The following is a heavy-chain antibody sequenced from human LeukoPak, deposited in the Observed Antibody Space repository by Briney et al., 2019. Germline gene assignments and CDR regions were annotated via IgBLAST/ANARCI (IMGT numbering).Heavy chain of an antibody. V-gene: IGHV3-23*01. J-gene: IGHJ3*02. Sequence: PGGSLRLSCAASGFTFSSYSMNWVRQAPGKGLEWVSGISGIGGITYYADSVKGRFTISRDNSKNTLYLQMNSLRAEDTAVYYCAKDFPVPRMWGRGAFDIWGQGTMVTVSS. CDR2: ISGIGGIT. CDR3: AKDFPVPRMWGRGAFDI. CDR1: GFTFSSYS. D-gene: IGHD7-27*01.